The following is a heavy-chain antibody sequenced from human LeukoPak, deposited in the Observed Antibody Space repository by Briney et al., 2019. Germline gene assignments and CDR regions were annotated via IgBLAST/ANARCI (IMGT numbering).Heavy chain of an antibody. CDR1: GFTFTTYA. D-gene: IGHD3-3*01. CDR2: ISGRGGTT. J-gene: IGHJ4*02. CDR3: AKSLDFWSGYYLH. V-gene: IGHV3-23*01. Sequence: GSLRLSCAASGFTFTTYAMSWVRQAPGKGLEWVSAISGRGGTTYYADSVKGRFTISRDNSKNTLYLQMKSLRAEDTAVYYCAKSLDFWSGYYLHWGQGTLVTVSS.